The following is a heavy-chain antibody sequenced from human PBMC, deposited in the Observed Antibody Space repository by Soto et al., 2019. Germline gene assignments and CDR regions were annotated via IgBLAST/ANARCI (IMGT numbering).Heavy chain of an antibody. D-gene: IGHD4-17*01. CDR2: INPNRGGT. Sequence: QVQLVQSGAEVKKPGASVKVSCKASGYTFTGYYMHWVRQAPGQGLEWMGWINPNRGGTNYAQKFQGWVTMNRDTSISTAYMELSRLRSDDTAVYYCAREATVAHYYCMDVWGKGTTVTVS. CDR3: AREATVAHYYCMDV. CDR1: GYTFTGYY. V-gene: IGHV1-2*04. J-gene: IGHJ6*03.